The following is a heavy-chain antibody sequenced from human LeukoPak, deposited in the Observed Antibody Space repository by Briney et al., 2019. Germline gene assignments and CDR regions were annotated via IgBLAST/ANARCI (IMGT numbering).Heavy chain of an antibody. CDR3: ARLFFYDSSGYPKIPDY. V-gene: IGHV5-51*01. CDR2: IYPGDSDT. D-gene: IGHD3-22*01. Sequence: GESLNISCKGSGYSFTSYWIGWVRQMPGKGLEWMGIIYPGDSDTRYSPSFQGQVTISADKSISTAYLQWSSLKASDTGMYYCARLFFYDSSGYPKIPDYWGQGTLVTVSS. CDR1: GYSFTSYW. J-gene: IGHJ4*02.